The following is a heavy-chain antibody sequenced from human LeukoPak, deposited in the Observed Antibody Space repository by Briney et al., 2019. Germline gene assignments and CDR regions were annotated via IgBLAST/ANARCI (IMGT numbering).Heavy chain of an antibody. D-gene: IGHD2-2*01. CDR2: LYWDDDK. V-gene: IGHV2-5*02. Sequence: SGPTLVNPTQTLTLTCTFSGFSLSTNGVGVGWIRQPPGEALEWLALLYWDDDKRYSPSLKSRLTITQDTSTNQVVLTMTNMDPVDTATYYCAHTRCTSTSCYKDFDYWGQGTLVTVSS. J-gene: IGHJ4*02. CDR3: AHTRCTSTSCYKDFDY. CDR1: GFSLSTNGVG.